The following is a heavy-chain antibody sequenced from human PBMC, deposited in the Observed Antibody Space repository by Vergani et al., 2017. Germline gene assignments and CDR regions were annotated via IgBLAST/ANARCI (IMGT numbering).Heavy chain of an antibody. Sequence: QVQLVQSGAEVKKPGSLVKVSCKASGGTFSSYAISWVRQAPGQGLEWMGGIIPIFGTANYAQKFQGRVTITADESTSTAYMELSSLRSEDTAVYYCARGRDGYNYYLGWFDPWGQGTLVTVSS. V-gene: IGHV1-69*12. D-gene: IGHD5-24*01. CDR1: GGTFSSYA. CDR3: ARGRDGYNYYLGWFDP. CDR2: IIPIFGTA. J-gene: IGHJ5*02.